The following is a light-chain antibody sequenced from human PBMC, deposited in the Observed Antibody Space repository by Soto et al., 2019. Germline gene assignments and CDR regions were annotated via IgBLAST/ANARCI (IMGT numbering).Light chain of an antibody. CDR3: QQYNTYPWT. V-gene: IGKV1-39*01. Sequence: QLTQSPSYLVASVCDTINITCRASQNVRSYVNWYQQKPGKAPNVLIYETSTLQDGVPSRFSGDGYGTDFTLSISSLHPDDFATYYCQQYNTYPWTFGQGTRLEIK. CDR1: QNVRSY. CDR2: ETS. J-gene: IGKJ5*01.